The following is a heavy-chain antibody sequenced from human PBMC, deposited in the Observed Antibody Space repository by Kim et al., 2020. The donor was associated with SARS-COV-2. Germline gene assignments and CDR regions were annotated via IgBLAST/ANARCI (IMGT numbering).Heavy chain of an antibody. Sequence: GGSLRLSCAASGFTFSSYAMHWVRQAPGKGLEWVAVISYDGSNKYYADSVKGRFTISRDNSKNTLYLQMNSLRAEDTAVYYCAWTLIGSYYYGFDYCDQG. CDR3: AWTLIGSYYYGFDY. CDR2: ISYDGSNK. CDR1: GFTFSSYA. D-gene: IGHD1-26*01. J-gene: IGHJ6*02. V-gene: IGHV3-30*03.